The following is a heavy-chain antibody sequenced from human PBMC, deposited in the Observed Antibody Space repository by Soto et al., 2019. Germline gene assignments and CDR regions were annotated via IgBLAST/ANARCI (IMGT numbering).Heavy chain of an antibody. CDR2: ITSSNTYI. V-gene: IGHV3-21*06. J-gene: IGHJ4*02. CDR3: VRDILEGYGHARQPDY. D-gene: IGHD2-15*01. CDR1: GFTFRAYS. Sequence: EVQLVESGGGLVKPGGSLRLSCVASGFTFRAYSMSWVRQAPGQGLEWVASITSSNTYIYHTRSVEGRFTISRDDAKNSLHLQMNTLRAEDTAVYYCVRDILEGYGHARQPDYWGQGTLVTVSS.